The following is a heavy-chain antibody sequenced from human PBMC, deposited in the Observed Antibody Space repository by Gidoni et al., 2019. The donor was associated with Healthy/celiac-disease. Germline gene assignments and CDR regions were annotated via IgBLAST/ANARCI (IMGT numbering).Heavy chain of an antibody. V-gene: IGHV5-51*03. J-gene: IGHJ6*03. CDR3: ARRGASRGEYGDYYYYYMDV. Sequence: EVQLVQSGAEVKKPGESLTISCKGSGYSFTSYWIGWVRQMPGKGLEWVGIIYPGDSDTRYSPSFQGQFTISADKSISTAYLQWSSLKASDTAMYYCARRGASRGEYGDYYYYYMDVWGKGTTVTVSS. D-gene: IGHD4-17*01. CDR1: GYSFTSYW. CDR2: IYPGDSDT.